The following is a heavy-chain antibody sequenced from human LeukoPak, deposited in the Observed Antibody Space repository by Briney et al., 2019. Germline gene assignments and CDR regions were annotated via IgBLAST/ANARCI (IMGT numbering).Heavy chain of an antibody. V-gene: IGHV1-2*02. CDR2: INPNNGDT. J-gene: IGHJ6*03. D-gene: IGHD3-22*01. CDR1: GYKFTGYY. CDR3: ASSGYYPYSDHSYMDV. Sequence: ASVKVSCKTSGYKFTGYYMHWMRQAPGQGLEWMGWINPNNGDTNYAQRFQGRVSMTRDTSLRTAYMELTRLTSDDTAVYYCASSGYYPYSDHSYMDVWGKGTTVTVSS.